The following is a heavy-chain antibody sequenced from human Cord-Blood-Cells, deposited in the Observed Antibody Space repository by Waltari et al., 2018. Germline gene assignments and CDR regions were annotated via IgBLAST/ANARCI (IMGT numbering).Heavy chain of an antibody. J-gene: IGHJ3*02. Sequence: EVQLVESGGGLVKPGGSLRLSWAASGFTFSGASMNCVRHDPGKGLEWVSSISSSSRYIYYADSVKGRFTISRDNAKNSLYLQMNSLRAEDTAVYYCARDRSAAAGTGAFDIWGQGTMVTVSS. CDR2: ISSSSRYI. V-gene: IGHV3-21*01. D-gene: IGHD6-13*01. CDR1: GFTFSGAS. CDR3: ARDRSAAAGTGAFDI.